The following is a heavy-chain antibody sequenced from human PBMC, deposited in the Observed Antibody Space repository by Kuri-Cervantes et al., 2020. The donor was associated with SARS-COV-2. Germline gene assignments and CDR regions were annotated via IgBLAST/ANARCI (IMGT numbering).Heavy chain of an antibody. Sequence: GRSRRLSGAASGFSFSSYAMHWVRRAPGKGLEWVAVISYDGSNKYYAASVKGRFTISRDNSKNTRYLQMNRLRAEDAAVYYCARDPSWGNRFFDYYYGMDVWGQGTTVTVSS. CDR2: ISYDGSNK. CDR3: ARDPSWGNRFFDYYYGMDV. J-gene: IGHJ6*02. D-gene: IGHD1-14*01. CDR1: GFSFSSYA. V-gene: IGHV3-30-3*01.